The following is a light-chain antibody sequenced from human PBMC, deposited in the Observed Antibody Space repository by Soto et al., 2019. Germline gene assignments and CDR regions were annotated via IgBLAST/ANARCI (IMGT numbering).Light chain of an antibody. J-gene: IGLJ3*02. Sequence: QSALTQPPSASGSPGQSVTISCTGTSSDVGDYNYVSWYQQHAGKAPKLVIYEVTKRPSGVPDRFSGSKSANTASLTVSGLQAEDEADYYCSSFAASNTWVFGGGTKVTVL. CDR2: EVT. CDR3: SSFAASNTWV. V-gene: IGLV2-8*01. CDR1: SSDVGDYNY.